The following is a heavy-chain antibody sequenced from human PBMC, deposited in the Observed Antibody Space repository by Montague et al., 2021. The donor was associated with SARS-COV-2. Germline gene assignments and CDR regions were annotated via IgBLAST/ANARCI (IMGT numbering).Heavy chain of an antibody. CDR2: MYYSGST. CDR3: AGVERYFTNGVCQTYYYYCLDV. D-gene: IGHD2-8*01. Sequence: SETLSLTCIVSGGSTNYYYWSWIRQSPGKGLELIGYMYYSGSTNYNPSLTRRGTMSIDRTKNQYSLKLRSVTAADTAVYYCAGVERYFTNGVCQTYYYYCLDVWGQGTTVTVSS. CDR1: GGSTNYYY. J-gene: IGHJ6*02. V-gene: IGHV4-59*01.